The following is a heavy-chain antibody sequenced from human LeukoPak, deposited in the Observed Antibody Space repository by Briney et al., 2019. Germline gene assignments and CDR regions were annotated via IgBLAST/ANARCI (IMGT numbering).Heavy chain of an antibody. CDR2: ISGSRGHT. J-gene: IGHJ4*02. V-gene: IGHV3-23*01. D-gene: IGHD3-22*01. CDR3: AKEGRLTVAAVVVENYFDY. Sequence: GGSLRLSCVGSGFTFSRSAMSWVRLAPGKGLEWVAGISGSRGHTYYTDSVKGRFAISRDNSGTTVSLQMNSLTTDDTALYFCAKEGRLTVAAVVVENYFDYWGQGTPVIVSA. CDR1: GFTFSRSA.